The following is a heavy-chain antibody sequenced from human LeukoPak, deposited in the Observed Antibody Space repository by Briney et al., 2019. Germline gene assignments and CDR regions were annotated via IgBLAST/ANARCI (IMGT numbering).Heavy chain of an antibody. Sequence: GGSLRLSCAAPGFTFSSYAMSWVRQAPGKGLEWVSAITGSGGSTYHADSVKGRFTISRDNSKNTLYLQMNSLRAEDTAVYYCAKAIWFGELLSTVNFDYWGQGTLVTVSS. CDR1: GFTFSSYA. CDR2: ITGSGGST. D-gene: IGHD3-10*01. CDR3: AKAIWFGELLSTVNFDY. V-gene: IGHV3-23*01. J-gene: IGHJ4*02.